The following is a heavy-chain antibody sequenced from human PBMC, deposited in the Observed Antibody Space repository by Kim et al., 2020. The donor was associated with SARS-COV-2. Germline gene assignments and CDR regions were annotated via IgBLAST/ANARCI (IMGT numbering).Heavy chain of an antibody. D-gene: IGHD3-22*01. J-gene: IGHJ4*02. CDR3: AKDVGTMIVVVTGPSLGYFDY. Sequence: FTISRDNSKNTLYLQMNSLRAEDTAVYYCAKDVGTMIVVVTGPSLGYFDYWGQGTLVTVSS. V-gene: IGHV3-30*02.